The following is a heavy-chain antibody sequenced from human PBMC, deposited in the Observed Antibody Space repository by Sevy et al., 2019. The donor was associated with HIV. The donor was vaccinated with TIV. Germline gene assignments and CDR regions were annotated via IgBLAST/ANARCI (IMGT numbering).Heavy chain of an antibody. D-gene: IGHD1-26*01. CDR2: ISSSSSTI. V-gene: IGHV3-48*02. CDR3: ARGLGGSYYALDAFDI. Sequence: GGSLKLSCAASGFTFSSYSMNWVRQAPGKGLEWVSYISSSSSTIFYAESVKGRFTISRDNAKNSLYLQMNSLRDEDTAVYYGARGLGGSYYALDAFDIWGQGTMVTVSS. CDR1: GFTFSSYS. J-gene: IGHJ3*02.